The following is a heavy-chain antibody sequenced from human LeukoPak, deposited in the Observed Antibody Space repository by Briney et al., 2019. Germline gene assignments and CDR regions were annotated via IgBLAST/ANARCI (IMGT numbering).Heavy chain of an antibody. J-gene: IGHJ6*02. V-gene: IGHV3-23*01. CDR3: AKDEGRYSYGLYYYYGMDV. Sequence: GGSLRLSYAASGFTFSSYAMSWVRQAPGKGLEWVSAISGSGGSTYYADSVKGRFTISRDNSKNTLYLQMNSLRAEDTAVYYCAKDEGRYSYGLYYYYGMDVWGQGTTVTVSS. CDR2: ISGSGGST. CDR1: GFTFSSYA. D-gene: IGHD5-18*01.